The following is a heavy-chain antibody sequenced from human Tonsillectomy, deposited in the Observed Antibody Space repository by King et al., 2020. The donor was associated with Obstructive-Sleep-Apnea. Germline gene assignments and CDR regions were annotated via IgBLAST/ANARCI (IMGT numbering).Heavy chain of an antibody. CDR3: AREGGKTGARWFDP. J-gene: IGHJ5*02. Sequence: QLQESGPGLVKPSETLSLTCTVSGGSISSGSYYWGWIRQPPGKGLEWIGSVSHSGTTFYIPSIESRVTISVDTSKNQFSRKLTSVTAADTAFYFCAREGGKTGARWFDPWGQGTLVTVSS. D-gene: IGHD1-26*01. CDR2: VSHSGTT. CDR1: GGSISSGSYY. V-gene: IGHV4-39*07.